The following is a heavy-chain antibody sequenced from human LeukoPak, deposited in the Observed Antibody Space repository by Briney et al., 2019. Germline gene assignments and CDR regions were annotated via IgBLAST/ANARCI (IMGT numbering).Heavy chain of an antibody. CDR2: SYYSGST. J-gene: IGHJ4*02. V-gene: IGHV4-31*03. Sequence: SQTLSLTCTVSGGSISSGGYYWSWIRQHPGKGLEWIGYSYYSGSTYYNPSLKSRVTISVDTSKNQFSLKLSSVTAADTAVYYCARVVYGDYVRERFYFDYWGQGTLVTVSS. CDR3: ARVVYGDYVRERFYFDY. CDR1: GGSISSGGYY. D-gene: IGHD4-17*01.